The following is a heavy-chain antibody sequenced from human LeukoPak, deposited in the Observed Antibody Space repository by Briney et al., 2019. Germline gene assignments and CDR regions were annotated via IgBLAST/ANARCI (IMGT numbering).Heavy chain of an antibody. D-gene: IGHD1-26*01. CDR1: GFTFSSYE. V-gene: IGHV3-48*03. CDR3: ARDIDFLPPYYYYYMDV. J-gene: IGHJ6*03. Sequence: PGGSLRLSCAASGFTFSSYEMNWVRQAPGKGLEWVSYISSSGSTIYYADSVKGRFTISRDNAKNSLYLQMNSLRAEDTAVYYCARDIDFLPPYYYYYMDVWGKGTTVTVSS. CDR2: ISSSGSTI.